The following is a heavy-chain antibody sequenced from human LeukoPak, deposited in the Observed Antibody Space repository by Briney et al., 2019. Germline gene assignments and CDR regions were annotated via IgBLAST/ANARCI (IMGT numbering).Heavy chain of an antibody. Sequence: SETLSLTCTVSGGSISSYYWSWIRQPPGKGLEWIGYIYYSGSTNYNPSLKSRVTISVDTSKNQFSLKLSSETAADTAVYYCARHHIVGFYYYGMDVWGQGTTVTVSS. D-gene: IGHD2-21*01. J-gene: IGHJ6*02. V-gene: IGHV4-59*08. CDR3: ARHHIVGFYYYGMDV. CDR2: IYYSGST. CDR1: GGSISSYY.